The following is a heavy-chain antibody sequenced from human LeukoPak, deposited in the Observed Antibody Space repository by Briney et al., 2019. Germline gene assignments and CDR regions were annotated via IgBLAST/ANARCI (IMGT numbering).Heavy chain of an antibody. CDR3: ARLGVHDLWCGCVDC. CDR1: SGSISPYD. J-gene: IGHJ4*02. CDR2: MSYSGIT. D-gene: IGHD3-3*01. V-gene: IGHV4-59*13. Sequence: EPSETLSLTCTVSSGSISPYDWSWIRRPPGKGLEWIGYMSYSGITNYNPSLNSRVNISLATSNIQFSLKLSSVTAADTAVYYCARLGVHDLWCGCVDCGGGGTLVTVS.